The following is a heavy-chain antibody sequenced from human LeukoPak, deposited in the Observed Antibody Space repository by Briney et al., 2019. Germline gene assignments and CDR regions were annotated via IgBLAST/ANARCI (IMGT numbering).Heavy chain of an antibody. CDR3: ARHYGAVYYYYGMDV. D-gene: IGHD4/OR15-4a*01. J-gene: IGHJ6*02. CDR2: LYWDDDK. CDR1: GFSLSTSEVG. Sequence: SGPTLVNPTQTLTLTCSFSGFSLSTSEVGVGWIRQPPGKALEWLALLYWDDDKRYSPSLKSRLTITKDTSKNQVVLTMTNMDPVGTATYYCARHYGAVYYYYGMDVWGQGTTVTVSS. V-gene: IGHV2-5*02.